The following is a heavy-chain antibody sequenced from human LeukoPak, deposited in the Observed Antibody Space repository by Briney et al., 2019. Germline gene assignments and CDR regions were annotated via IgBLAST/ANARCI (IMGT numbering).Heavy chain of an antibody. Sequence: SETLSLTCTVSGGSVSSGSYYWSWIRQPPGKGLEWIGYIYYSGSTNYNPSLKSRVTISVDTSKNQFSLKPSSVTAADTAVYYCARDNSGPNAFDIWGQGTMVTVSS. J-gene: IGHJ3*02. CDR3: ARDNSGPNAFDI. CDR2: IYYSGST. V-gene: IGHV4-61*01. D-gene: IGHD2-21*01. CDR1: GGSVSSGSYY.